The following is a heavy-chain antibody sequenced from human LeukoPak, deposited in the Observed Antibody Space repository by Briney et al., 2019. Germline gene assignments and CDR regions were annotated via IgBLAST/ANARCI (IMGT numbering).Heavy chain of an antibody. J-gene: IGHJ4*02. CDR2: IFPSGGEI. CDR3: ATYRQVLLPFES. CDR1: GFTFSTFA. Sequence: GGSLRLSCAASGFTFSTFAMIWVHQPPGKGLEWVSSIFPSGGEIHYADSVRGRFTISRDNSKSTLSLQMNSLRAEDTAIYYCATYRQVLLPFESWGQGTLVTVSS. D-gene: IGHD2-8*02. V-gene: IGHV3-23*01.